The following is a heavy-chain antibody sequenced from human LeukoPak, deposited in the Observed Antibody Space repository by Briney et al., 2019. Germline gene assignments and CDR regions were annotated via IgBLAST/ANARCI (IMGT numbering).Heavy chain of an antibody. D-gene: IGHD3-10*01. J-gene: IGHJ4*02. CDR3: ASRPADTTWYGVFDY. CDR1: GASIDSHY. CDR2: AFNGGST. Sequence: PPETLSLTCSVSGASIDSHYWSWIRQSPGKGLEWIGYAFNGGSTNYNPSLNSRVTMSLDTSRAQFSLRLSSVTAADTAIYYCASRPADTTWYGVFDYWSQGKLVTVSS. V-gene: IGHV4-59*11.